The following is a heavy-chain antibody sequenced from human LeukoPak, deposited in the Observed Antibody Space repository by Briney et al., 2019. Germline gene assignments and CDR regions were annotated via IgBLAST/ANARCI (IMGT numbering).Heavy chain of an antibody. V-gene: IGHV3-74*01. CDR3: VSFYETY. Sequence: GGSLRLSCAASGNYWMHWVRQAPGKGLVWVSHINSDGSWTSYADSVKGRFTISKDNAKDTVYLQLNNLRAEDTAVYYCVSFYETYWGRGTLVTVSS. CDR1: GNYW. D-gene: IGHD2-2*01. CDR2: INSDGSWT. J-gene: IGHJ4*02.